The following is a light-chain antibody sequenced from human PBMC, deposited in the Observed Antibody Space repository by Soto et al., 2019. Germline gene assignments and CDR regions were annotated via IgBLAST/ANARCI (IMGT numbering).Light chain of an antibody. CDR2: GAS. CDR3: QHYVSPPIT. V-gene: IGKV3-20*01. Sequence: EIVLTQSPGTLSLSQGERATLSCRASESVTSNYLAWYQQKPGQAPRLLVYGASSRANGISDRFSGSGYGTDFTLTISRLEPEDFAVYYCQHYVSPPITFGHGTRLEI. J-gene: IGKJ5*01. CDR1: ESVTSNY.